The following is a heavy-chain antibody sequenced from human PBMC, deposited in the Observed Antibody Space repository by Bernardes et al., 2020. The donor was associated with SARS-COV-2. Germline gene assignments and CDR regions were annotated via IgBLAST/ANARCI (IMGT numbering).Heavy chain of an antibody. Sequence: GGSLRLSCAASGFTFSNAWMSWVRQAPGKGLEWVGRIKSKTDGGTTDYAAPVKGRFTISRDDSKNTLYLQMNSLKTEDTAVYYCRRGYCSSTSCGGMDVWGQGTTVTVSS. J-gene: IGHJ6*02. CDR1: GFTFSNAW. V-gene: IGHV3-15*01. D-gene: IGHD2-2*01. CDR2: IKSKTDGGTT. CDR3: RRGYCSSTSCGGMDV.